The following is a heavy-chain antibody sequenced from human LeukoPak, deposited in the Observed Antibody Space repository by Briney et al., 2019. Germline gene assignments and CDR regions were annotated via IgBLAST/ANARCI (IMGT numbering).Heavy chain of an antibody. V-gene: IGHV3-23*01. CDR2: FSGSGGST. CDR3: AKDRRFLSNYYDSGAYLDY. D-gene: IGHD3-22*01. CDR1: GFTFSSYA. Sequence: GGSLRLSCAASGFTFSSYAMSWVRQAPGKGLECISGFSGSGGSTYYADSVKGRFTVSRDNPKNTLYLQMNSLRTEDTAVYYCAKDRRFLSNYYDSGAYLDYWGQGTLVTVSS. J-gene: IGHJ4*02.